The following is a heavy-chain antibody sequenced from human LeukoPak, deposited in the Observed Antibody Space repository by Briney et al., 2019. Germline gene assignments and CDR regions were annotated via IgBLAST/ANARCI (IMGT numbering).Heavy chain of an antibody. CDR3: ARLSYFEFWGVY. D-gene: IGHD3-3*01. Sequence: GGSLRLSCAASGFTVSSSYMSWVRQAPGKGLEWVSIISSAGTTYYADSVKGRFSISRDNSKNTLYLQMNSLRAEDTAVYYCARLSYFEFWGVYWGQGTLVTVSS. V-gene: IGHV3-66*04. CDR1: GFTVSSSY. CDR2: ISSAGTT. J-gene: IGHJ4*02.